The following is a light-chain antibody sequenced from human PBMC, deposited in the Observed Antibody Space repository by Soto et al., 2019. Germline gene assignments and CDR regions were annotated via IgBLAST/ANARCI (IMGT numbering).Light chain of an antibody. CDR1: KDITNY. CDR3: QQYDNLPWT. Sequence: DIQMTQSPSSLSASVGDRVIITCQASKDITNYLNLYQQRQGKATKLXFYYASNLETGVPSRFSGSGSGXXFTFTISSLQPEDVATYYCQQYDNLPWTFGQGTKVDIK. CDR2: YAS. J-gene: IGKJ1*01. V-gene: IGKV1-33*01.